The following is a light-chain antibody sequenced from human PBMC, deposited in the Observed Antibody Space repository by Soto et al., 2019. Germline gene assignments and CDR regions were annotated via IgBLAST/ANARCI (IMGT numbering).Light chain of an antibody. Sequence: IQMTQSPSSLSASVGDRVTITCQASQDISNYLNWYQQKLGKAPKLLIYDASNLQSGVPSRFSGSYSGTDFTITIGSLQPEDFATYYCLQDFKYPRTFGQGTKVDIK. J-gene: IGKJ1*01. CDR3: LQDFKYPRT. CDR1: QDISNY. V-gene: IGKV1-6*01. CDR2: DAS.